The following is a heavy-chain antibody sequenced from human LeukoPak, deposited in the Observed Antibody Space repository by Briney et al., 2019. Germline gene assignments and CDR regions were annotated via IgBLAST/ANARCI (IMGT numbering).Heavy chain of an antibody. CDR2: FDPEDGET. CDR1: GYTFTSYY. J-gene: IGHJ4*02. V-gene: IGHV1-24*01. D-gene: IGHD2-2*01. CDR3: ATSFRDIVVVPATY. Sequence: ASVKVSCKASGYTFTSYYMHWVRQAPGKGLEWMGGFDPEDGETIYAQKFQGRVTMTEDTSTDTAYMELSSLRSEDTAVYYCATSFRDIVVVPATYWGQGTLVTVSS.